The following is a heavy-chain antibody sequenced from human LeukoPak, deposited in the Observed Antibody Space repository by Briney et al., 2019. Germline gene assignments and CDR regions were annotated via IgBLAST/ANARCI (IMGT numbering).Heavy chain of an antibody. Sequence: GGSLRLSCAASGFTFNTYTMNWVRQAPGKGLEWVSYISGSSGIIDYADSVRGRFTISRDNAKNSLYLQMNSLRAEDTAVYYCARDSYYDILTGYLRYFDYWGQGTLVTVSS. D-gene: IGHD3-9*01. V-gene: IGHV3-48*01. CDR2: ISGSSGII. CDR1: GFTFNTYT. J-gene: IGHJ4*02. CDR3: ARDSYYDILTGYLRYFDY.